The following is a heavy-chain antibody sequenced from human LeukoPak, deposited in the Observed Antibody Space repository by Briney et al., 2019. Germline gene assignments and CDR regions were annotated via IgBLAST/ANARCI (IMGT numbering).Heavy chain of an antibody. CDR1: GGTFSSYA. CDR2: IIPILGIA. CDR3: ARYNCSSTSCYLLDYYYYGMDV. J-gene: IGHJ6*02. D-gene: IGHD2-2*01. Sequence: ASVKVSCKASGGTFSSYAISWVRQAPGQGLEWMGRIIPILGIANYAQKFQGRVTITADKSTSTAYMELSSLRSEDTAVCYCARYNCSSTSCYLLDYYYYGMDVWGQGTTVTVSS. V-gene: IGHV1-69*04.